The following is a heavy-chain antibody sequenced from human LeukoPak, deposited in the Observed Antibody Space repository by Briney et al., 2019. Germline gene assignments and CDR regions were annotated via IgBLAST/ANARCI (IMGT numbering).Heavy chain of an antibody. CDR2: IIPIFGTA. Sequence: ASVKVSCKASGGTFSSYAISWVRQAPGQGLEWMGGIIPIFGTANYAQKFQGRVTITTDESTSTAYMELSSLRSEDTAVYYCARHLIAARGLGWFDPWGQGTLVTVSS. D-gene: IGHD6-6*01. J-gene: IGHJ5*02. CDR3: ARHLIAARGLGWFDP. CDR1: GGTFSSYA. V-gene: IGHV1-69*05.